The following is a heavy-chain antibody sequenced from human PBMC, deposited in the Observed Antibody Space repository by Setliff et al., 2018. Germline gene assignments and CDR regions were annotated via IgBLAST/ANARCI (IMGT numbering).Heavy chain of an antibody. CDR3: AKEKRHGSTWPHGGAFDI. Sequence: GGSLRLSCAASGFSFSNYAMHWVRQAPGRGLEWVAFTQFDGNDRYFADSVKGRFTISRDNSKYTLYLQMNSLRVEDSGRYYCAKEKRHGSTWPHGGAFDIWGQGTMVTVSS. J-gene: IGHJ3*02. V-gene: IGHV3-30*02. CDR1: GFSFSNYA. D-gene: IGHD1-1*01. CDR2: TQFDGNDR.